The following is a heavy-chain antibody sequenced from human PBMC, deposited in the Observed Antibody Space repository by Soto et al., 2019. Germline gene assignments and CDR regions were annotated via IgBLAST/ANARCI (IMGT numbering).Heavy chain of an antibody. J-gene: IGHJ4*02. D-gene: IGHD2-15*01. V-gene: IGHV3-23*01. CDR1: GFPCSSSA. CDR3: AKQIGYCSVGTCYFDY. CDR2: INDGGGNT. Sequence: GGSLRLSCISSGFPCSSSAMSWVRQAPGNGLEWISAINDGGGNTYYADSVKGRFTISRDNSKNTLYLQMNSLRAEDTAVYYCAKQIGYCSVGTCYFDYWGQGTQVTVSS.